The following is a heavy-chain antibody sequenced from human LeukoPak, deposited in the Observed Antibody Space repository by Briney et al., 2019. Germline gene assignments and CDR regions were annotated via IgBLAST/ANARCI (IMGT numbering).Heavy chain of an antibody. V-gene: IGHV6-1*01. D-gene: IGHD3-3*01. CDR3: ARLHYTDFWSGYSMYRAFDY. Sequence: SQTLSLTCAISGDSASSNSAAWNWIRQSPSRGLEWLGRTYYRSKWYNDYAVSVKSRITINPDTSKNQFSLQLNSVTPEDTAVYYCARLHYTDFWSGYSMYRAFDYWGQGTLVTVSS. J-gene: IGHJ4*02. CDR1: GDSASSNSAA. CDR2: TYYRSKWYN.